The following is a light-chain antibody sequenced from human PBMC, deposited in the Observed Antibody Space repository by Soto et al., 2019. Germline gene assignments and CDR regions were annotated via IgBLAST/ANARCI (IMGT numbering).Light chain of an antibody. J-gene: IGKJ5*01. Sequence: EIVLTQSPATLSLSPGERAALSCRASQSVSSYLAWYQQKPGQAPRLLIYDASNRATGIPARFSGSGSGTDFTLTISSLEPEDFAVYYCQRGDTFGQGTGLEIK. CDR3: QRGDT. V-gene: IGKV3-11*01. CDR2: DAS. CDR1: QSVSSY.